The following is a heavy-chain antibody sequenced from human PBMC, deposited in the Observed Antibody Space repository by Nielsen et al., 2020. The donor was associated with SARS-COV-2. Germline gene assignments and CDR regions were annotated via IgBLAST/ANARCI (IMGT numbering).Heavy chain of an antibody. CDR3: ARLGTAAGLDY. CDR2: ISSSSSYI. Sequence: GESLKISYAASGFTFSSYSMNWVRQAPGKGLEWVSSISSSSSYIYYADSVKGRFTISRDNAKNSLYLQMNSLRAEDTAVYYCARLGTAAGLDYWGQGTLVTVSS. V-gene: IGHV3-21*01. J-gene: IGHJ4*02. CDR1: GFTFSSYS. D-gene: IGHD6-13*01.